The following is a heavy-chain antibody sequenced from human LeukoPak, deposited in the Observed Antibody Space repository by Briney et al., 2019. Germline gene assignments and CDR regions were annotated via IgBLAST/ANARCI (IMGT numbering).Heavy chain of an antibody. CDR3: ARGQGFRED. V-gene: IGHV4-59*01. CDR2: MYFDGSS. J-gene: IGHJ4*02. Sequence: SETLSLTCTVSGGSINSYYWCWIRQPPGKRLEWIAYMYFDGSSNYNPSLKGRVTIFLDTPKNQLSLKLTSVTPADTAVYYCARGQGFREDWGQGTLVTVSS. D-gene: IGHD3-10*01. CDR1: GGSINSYY.